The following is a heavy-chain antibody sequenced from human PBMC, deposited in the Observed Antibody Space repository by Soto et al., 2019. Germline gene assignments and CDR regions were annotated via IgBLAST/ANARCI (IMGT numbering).Heavy chain of an antibody. D-gene: IGHD4-17*01. V-gene: IGHV4-30-2*01. J-gene: IGHJ4*02. Sequence: SETLSLTCAVSGGSISSGGYSWSWIRQPPGKGLEWIGYIYHSGSTYYNPSLKSRVTVSVDRSKNQFSLKLSSVTAADTAVYYCARAMTTVTTIDYWGQGTLVTVSS. CDR3: ARAMTTVTTIDY. CDR2: IYHSGST. CDR1: GGSISSGGYS.